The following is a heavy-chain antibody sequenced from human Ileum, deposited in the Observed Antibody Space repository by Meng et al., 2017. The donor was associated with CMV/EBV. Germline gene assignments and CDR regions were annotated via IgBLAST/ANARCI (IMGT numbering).Heavy chain of an antibody. D-gene: IGHD2-15*01. CDR2: IYYTGSN. J-gene: IGHJ6*02. CDR3: ARDHSLCGMDV. Sequence: SETLSLTCTVSDSSIYNYYWSWIRQPPGKGLEWIAYIYYTGSNNYNPSLKSRVTISVDTSKNQFSLTLSSVTAADTAGYYCARDHSLCGMDVWGQGTTVTVSS. V-gene: IGHV4-59*01. CDR1: DSSIYNYY.